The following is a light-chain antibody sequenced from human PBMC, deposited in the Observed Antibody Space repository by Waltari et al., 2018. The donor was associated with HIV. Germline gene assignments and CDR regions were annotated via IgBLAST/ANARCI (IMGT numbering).Light chain of an antibody. J-gene: IGLJ3*02. V-gene: IGLV3-25*03. Sequence: SSELTQPPSVSVSPGQTASITCSGTALAKQYVYWYQQKAGQAPLVIMSKDKERPPGIPDRFSGSNSGTTVTLTISPVQSEDEAHYYCQSADSSGLYWVFGGGTKLTVL. CDR1: ALAKQY. CDR2: KDK. CDR3: QSADSSGLYWV.